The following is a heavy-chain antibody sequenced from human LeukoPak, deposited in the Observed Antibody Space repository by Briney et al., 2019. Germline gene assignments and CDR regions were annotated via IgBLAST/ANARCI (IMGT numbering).Heavy chain of an antibody. CDR2: INPSGGST. D-gene: IGHD6-6*01. CDR1: GYTFTSYY. Sequence: ASVKVSCKASGYTFTSYYMHWVRQAPGQGLEWMGIINPSGGSTSYAQKFQGRVTMTRDTSTSTVYMELSSLRSEDTAVYYCARGIAARPKGDYFDYWGQGTLVTVSS. J-gene: IGHJ4*02. V-gene: IGHV1-46*01. CDR3: ARGIAARPKGDYFDY.